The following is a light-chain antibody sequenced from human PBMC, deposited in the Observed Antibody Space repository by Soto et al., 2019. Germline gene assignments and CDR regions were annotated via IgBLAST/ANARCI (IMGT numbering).Light chain of an antibody. CDR3: QQRTYWWT. J-gene: IGKJ1*01. V-gene: IGKV3-11*01. CDR1: QSVSNY. CDR2: DAS. Sequence: EIVLTQSPATLSLSPGERATLSYRASQSVSNYLAWYQQKPGQAPRLLIHDASNRATGIPARFSGSGSGTDFTLTISSLEPEDSAVYYCQQRTYWWTFGQGTKVEIK.